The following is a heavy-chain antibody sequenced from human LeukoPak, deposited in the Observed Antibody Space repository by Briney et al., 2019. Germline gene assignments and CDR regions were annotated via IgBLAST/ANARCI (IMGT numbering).Heavy chain of an antibody. CDR1: GFTFSNAW. CDR2: IKSKTDGGTT. Sequence: GGSLRLSCAASGFTFSNAWMSWVRQAPGKGLEWVGRIKSKTDGGTTDYAAPVKGRSTISRDDSKNTLYLQMNSLKTEDTAVYYCTTLATYYDFWSGYYIWGQGTLVTVSS. V-gene: IGHV3-15*01. D-gene: IGHD3-3*01. CDR3: TTLATYYDFWSGYYI. J-gene: IGHJ4*02.